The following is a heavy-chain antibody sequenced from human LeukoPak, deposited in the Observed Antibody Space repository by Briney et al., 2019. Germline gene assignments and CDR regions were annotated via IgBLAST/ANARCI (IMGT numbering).Heavy chain of an antibody. V-gene: IGHV3-30-3*01. D-gene: IGHD6-6*01. CDR2: ISYDGSNK. CDR3: ARDPESSSFFDY. J-gene: IGHJ4*02. CDR1: GFTFSTYA. Sequence: GGSLRLSCVASGFTFSTYAMHWVRQAPGKGLEWVAVISYDGSNKYYADSVKGRFTISRDNSKNTLYLQMNSLRAEDTAVYYCARDPESSSFFDYWGQGTLVTVSP.